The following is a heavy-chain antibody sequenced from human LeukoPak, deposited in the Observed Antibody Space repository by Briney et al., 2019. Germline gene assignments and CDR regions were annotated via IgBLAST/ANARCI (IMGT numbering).Heavy chain of an antibody. D-gene: IGHD2-2*01. Sequence: PSETLSLTRAEPGWSFNDYYWNWIRQPLGKSLEWIGEINARGDTNYNPSLKSRVTISVDTSKKQFSLRLTSMIAADTALYYCARGQVPAARGYNWFDPWGQGTLVTVSS. J-gene: IGHJ5*02. CDR1: GWSFNDYY. CDR3: ARGQVPAARGYNWFDP. CDR2: INARGDT. V-gene: IGHV4-34*01.